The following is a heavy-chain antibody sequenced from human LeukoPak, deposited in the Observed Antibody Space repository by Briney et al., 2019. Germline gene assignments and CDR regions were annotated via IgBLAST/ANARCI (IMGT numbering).Heavy chain of an antibody. Sequence: GGSLRLSCAASGFTFSSYSMNWVRQAPGKGLEWVSYISSSSTIYYADSVKGRFTISRDNAKNSLYLQMNSLRDEDTAVHYCASEYGYSYGTLWYWGQGTLVTVSS. D-gene: IGHD5-18*01. J-gene: IGHJ4*02. CDR3: ASEYGYSYGTLWY. V-gene: IGHV3-48*02. CDR1: GFTFSSYS. CDR2: ISSSSTI.